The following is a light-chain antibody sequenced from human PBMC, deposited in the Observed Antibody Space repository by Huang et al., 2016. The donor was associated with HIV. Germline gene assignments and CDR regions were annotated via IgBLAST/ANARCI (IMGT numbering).Light chain of an antibody. Sequence: EIVMTQSPVTLSVSPGETATLSCRASQRVGHKLAWYQQQPGQSPRLLIYATSTRASGIPGRFSGSGSGTEFSLSISTLEPEDSAVYYCQQYEKWPPWTFGQGTKVEVK. CDR3: QQYEKWPPWT. J-gene: IGKJ1*01. V-gene: IGKV3-15*01. CDR1: QRVGHK. CDR2: ATS.